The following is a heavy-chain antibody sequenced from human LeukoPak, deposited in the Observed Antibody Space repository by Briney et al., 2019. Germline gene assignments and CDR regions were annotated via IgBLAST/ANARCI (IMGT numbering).Heavy chain of an antibody. CDR2: IYDGGTT. D-gene: IGHD3-16*02. V-gene: IGHV3-23*01. J-gene: IGHJ4*02. CDR3: TRARVDNYLWGTYRIDY. Sequence: GGSLRLSCAASGFTFSSYAMSWVRQAPGKGLEWVSSIYDGGTTHHADSVKGRFTISRDNSKNTLYLQTNSLTAEDTAVYYCTRARVDNYLWGTYRIDYWGQGMLVTVSS. CDR1: GFTFSSYA.